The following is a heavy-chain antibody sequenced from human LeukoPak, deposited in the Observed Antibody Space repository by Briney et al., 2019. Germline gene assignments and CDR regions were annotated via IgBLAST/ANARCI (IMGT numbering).Heavy chain of an antibody. J-gene: IGHJ6*03. CDR3: ARTIHGVYRIMEGVDIDLYYYMDV. CDR2: IIPMFGTV. V-gene: IGHV1-69*01. D-gene: IGHD6-6*01. CDR1: GGTFSSYG. Sequence: ASVKVSCKASGGTFSSYGISWVRLAPGEGLDWMGGIIPMFGTVKYAQKFHDRVTLTADESTSTAYLELSSLRSDDTAVYHCARTIHGVYRIMEGVDIDLYYYMDVWGKGTTVTVSS.